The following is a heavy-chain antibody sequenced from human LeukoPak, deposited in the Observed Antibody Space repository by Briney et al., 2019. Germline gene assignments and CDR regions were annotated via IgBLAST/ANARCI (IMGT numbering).Heavy chain of an antibody. CDR3: ARQADLLRHFDSFLSGTDFDY. D-gene: IGHD5-18*01. J-gene: IGHJ4*02. CDR1: GFTFSDSY. CDR2: ISPGGGTT. V-gene: IGHV3-11*01. Sequence: GGSLRLSCAASGFTFSDSYMSWIRQSPARGLEWVASISPGGGTTYYADYVKGRFTISRDNSKNSLFVQMNSLRAEDTAVYFCARQADLLRHFDSFLSGTDFDYWGQGTLVTVSS.